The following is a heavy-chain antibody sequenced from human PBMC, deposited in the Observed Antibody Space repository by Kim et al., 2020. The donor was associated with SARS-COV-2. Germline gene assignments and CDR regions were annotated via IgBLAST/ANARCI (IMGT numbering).Heavy chain of an antibody. CDR2: ISGSGGST. CDR3: AKGGGGLLWIGELAIHDLED. Sequence: GGSLRLSCAASGFTFSSYAMSWVRQAPGKGLEWVSAISGSGGSTYYADSVKGRFTISRDNSKNTLYLQMNSLRAEDTAVYYCAKGGGGLLWIGELAIHDLEDWGHGTLVTVSS. D-gene: IGHD3-10*01. J-gene: IGHJ4*01. V-gene: IGHV3-23*01. CDR1: GFTFSSYA.